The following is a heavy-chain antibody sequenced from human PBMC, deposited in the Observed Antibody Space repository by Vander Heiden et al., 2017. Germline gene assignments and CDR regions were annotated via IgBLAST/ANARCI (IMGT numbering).Heavy chain of an antibody. CDR2: ISGSGGST. D-gene: IGHD3-22*01. V-gene: IGHV3-23*01. Sequence: EVQLLESGGGLVQPGGSLRLSCAAYGFTFSSYAMGWVRQAPGKGLEWVSAISGSGGSTYYADSVKGRFTISRDNSKNTLYLQMNSLRAEDTAVYYCAKRDVKYYYDSSGYFPLDYWGQGTLVTVSS. CDR3: AKRDVKYYYDSSGYFPLDY. J-gene: IGHJ4*02. CDR1: GFTFSSYA.